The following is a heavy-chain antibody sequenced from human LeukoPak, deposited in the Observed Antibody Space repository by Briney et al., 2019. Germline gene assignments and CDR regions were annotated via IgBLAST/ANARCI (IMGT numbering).Heavy chain of an antibody. V-gene: IGHV3-66*02. D-gene: IGHD3-10*01. CDR1: GFTVSSNY. CDR2: IYSGGST. CDR3: ARELAWFGEFYFDY. J-gene: IGHJ4*02. Sequence: GGSLRLSCAASGFTVSSNYMSWVRQAPGKGLEWVSVIYSGGSTYYADSVKGRFTISRDNSKNTLYLQMNSLRAEDTAVYYCARELAWFGEFYFDYWGQGTLVTVSS.